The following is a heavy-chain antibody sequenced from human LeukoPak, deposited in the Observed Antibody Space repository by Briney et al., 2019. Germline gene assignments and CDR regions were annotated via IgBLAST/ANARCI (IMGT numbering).Heavy chain of an antibody. CDR3: ARRWDTATLDV. J-gene: IGHJ6*04. Sequence: SETLSLTCTVSGVSISSHSWSWIRQPPGRGLEWIGYIYTSGYTNSNPSLKSRVTMSVDTSKNQFSLKVTSVTAAHTAVYYCARRWDTATLDVWGKGTTVTVSS. CDR1: GVSISSHS. CDR2: IYTSGYT. D-gene: IGHD5-18*01. V-gene: IGHV4-4*08.